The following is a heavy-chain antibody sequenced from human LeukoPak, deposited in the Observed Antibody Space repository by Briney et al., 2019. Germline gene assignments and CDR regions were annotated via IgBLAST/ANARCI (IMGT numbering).Heavy chain of an antibody. Sequence: PSETLSLPCAVYGGSFSGYYWSWIRQPPGKGPEWIGEINHSGSTNYNPSLKSRVTISVDTSKNQSSLKLSSVTAADTAVYYCAIGLDYYDRSGPYWDFDLWGRGTLVTVSS. V-gene: IGHV4-34*01. CDR1: GGSFSGYY. CDR2: INHSGST. J-gene: IGHJ2*01. CDR3: AIGLDYYDRSGPYWDFDL. D-gene: IGHD3-22*01.